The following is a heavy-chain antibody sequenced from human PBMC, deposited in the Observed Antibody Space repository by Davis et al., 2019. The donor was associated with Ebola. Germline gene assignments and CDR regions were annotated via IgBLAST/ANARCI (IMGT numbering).Heavy chain of an antibody. CDR2: ISSSSGTI. D-gene: IGHD3-10*01. CDR3: ARDGILWFGELLFHYYYGMDV. J-gene: IGHJ6*02. V-gene: IGHV3-48*02. Sequence: GESLKISCAASGFTFSTYSMNWVRQAPGKGLEWVSYISSSSGTIYYADSVKGRFTISRDNAKNSLYVQMNSLRDEDTAVYYCARDGILWFGELLFHYYYGMDVWGQGTTVTVSS. CDR1: GFTFSTYS.